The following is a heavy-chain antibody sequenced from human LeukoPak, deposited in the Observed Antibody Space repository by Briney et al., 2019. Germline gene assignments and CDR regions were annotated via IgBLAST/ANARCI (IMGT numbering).Heavy chain of an antibody. V-gene: IGHV4-39*07. CDR3: ARDRRGYCSGGSCFDDAFDI. CDR1: GGSISSSSYY. J-gene: IGHJ3*02. Sequence: SETLSLTCTVSGGSISSSSYYWGWIRQPPGKGLEWIGSIYHSGSTYYNPSLKSRVTISVGTSKNQFSLKLSSVTAADTAVYYCARDRRGYCSGGSCFDDAFDIWGQGTMVTVSS. D-gene: IGHD2-15*01. CDR2: IYHSGST.